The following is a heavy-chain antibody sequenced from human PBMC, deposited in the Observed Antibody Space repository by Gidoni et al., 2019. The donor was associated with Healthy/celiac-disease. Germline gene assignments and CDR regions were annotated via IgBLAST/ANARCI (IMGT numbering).Heavy chain of an antibody. Sequence: QVQVQPWGAGLLKPTETLSLTCAADGGSSSGYYRSWRRQPPGKGLDWIGEINQSGSTNYNPSLKSRVTISVDTSKNQFSLKLSSVTAADTAVYYCAGGRRYQWRPFDYLGQGTLVPLSS. V-gene: IGHV4-34*01. CDR1: GGSSSGYY. CDR2: INQSGST. J-gene: IGHJ4*02. D-gene: IGHD1-20*01. CDR3: AGGRRYQWRPFDY.